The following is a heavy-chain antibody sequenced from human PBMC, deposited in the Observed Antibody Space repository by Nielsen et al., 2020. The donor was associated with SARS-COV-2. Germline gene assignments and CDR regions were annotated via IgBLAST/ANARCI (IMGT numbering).Heavy chain of an antibody. V-gene: IGHV3-9*01. Sequence: LKISCAASGFTFDDYAMHWVRQAPGKGLEWVSGISWNSGSIGYADSVKGRFTISRDNAKNSLYLQMNSLRAEDTAVYYCAREVDYYDSSGGYGMDVWGQGTTVTVSS. J-gene: IGHJ6*02. CDR3: AREVDYYDSSGGYGMDV. D-gene: IGHD3-22*01. CDR2: ISWNSGSI. CDR1: GFTFDDYA.